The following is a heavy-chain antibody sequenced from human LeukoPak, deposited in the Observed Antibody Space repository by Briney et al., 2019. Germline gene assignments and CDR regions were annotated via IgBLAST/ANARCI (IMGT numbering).Heavy chain of an antibody. D-gene: IGHD1-14*01. V-gene: IGHV3-23*01. CDR1: GFTFSNYA. CDR2: ISGSASST. J-gene: IGHJ6*03. Sequence: GGSLRLSCAASGFTFSNYAMSWVRQAPGKGLEWVSAISGSASSTYHADSVKGRFTISRDNAKNSLYLQMNSLRAEDTALYYCARDFRTNYYYYMDVWGKGTTVTVSS. CDR3: ARDFRTNYYYYMDV.